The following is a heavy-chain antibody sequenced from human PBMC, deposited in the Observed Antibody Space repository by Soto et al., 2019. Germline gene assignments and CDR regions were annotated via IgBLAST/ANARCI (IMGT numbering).Heavy chain of an antibody. D-gene: IGHD3-22*01. V-gene: IGHV4-31*03. CDR3: ASYIKDYYDSSGYYYAYFDY. Sequence: SETLSLTCSVSGGSISSGGYYWSWIRQHPGKGLEWIGYIYYSGSTYYNPSLKSRVTISVDTSKNQFSLKLSSVTAADTAVYYCASYIKDYYDSSGYYYAYFDYWGQGILVTVS. CDR2: IYYSGST. J-gene: IGHJ4*02. CDR1: GGSISSGGYY.